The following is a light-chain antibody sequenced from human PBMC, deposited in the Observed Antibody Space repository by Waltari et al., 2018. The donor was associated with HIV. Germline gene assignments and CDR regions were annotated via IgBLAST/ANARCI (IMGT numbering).Light chain of an antibody. CDR2: GVS. Sequence: EIVLTQSPAPLSLSPGATATLSCRASQTVSTFLAWYQQKPGQSPRLLISGVSARAPGIPVRFSGSGSETDFTLTISGLEPDDFAVDFCQQRKYLYTFGQGTKVEI. V-gene: IGKV3-11*01. J-gene: IGKJ2*01. CDR1: QTVSTF. CDR3: QQRKYLYT.